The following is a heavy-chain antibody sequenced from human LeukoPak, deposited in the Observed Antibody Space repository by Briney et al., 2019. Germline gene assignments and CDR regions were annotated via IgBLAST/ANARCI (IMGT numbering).Heavy chain of an antibody. J-gene: IGHJ5*01. Sequence: PGGSLRLSCAASGFTFGSYWMSWVRQAPGKGLEWVANIKQDGSDKSYVDSVRGRFTVARDTAKNLLYLQMNSLRVEDTAVYYCARNGFVWASGIDYGWFDSWGQGTLVTVSS. CDR2: IKQDGSDK. CDR3: ARNGFVWASGIDYGWFDS. D-gene: IGHD4-17*01. CDR1: GFTFGSYW. V-gene: IGHV3-7*05.